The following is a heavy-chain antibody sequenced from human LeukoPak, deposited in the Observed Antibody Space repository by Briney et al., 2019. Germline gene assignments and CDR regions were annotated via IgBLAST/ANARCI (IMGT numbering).Heavy chain of an antibody. CDR3: AREATVVGATII. CDR2: ISTSGTT. J-gene: IGHJ4*02. D-gene: IGHD1-26*01. V-gene: IGHV4-4*07. CDR1: GGSVTTYY. Sequence: SETLSLTCTVSGGSVTTYYWSWIRQSAGKGLEWIGHISTSGTTTYNPSLKSRVTMSVDTSKNQFSLKLTSVTTADTAVYYCAREATVVGATIIWGQGTLVTVSS.